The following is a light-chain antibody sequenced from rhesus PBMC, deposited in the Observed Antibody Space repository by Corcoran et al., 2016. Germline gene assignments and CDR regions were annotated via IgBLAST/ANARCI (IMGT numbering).Light chain of an antibody. J-gene: IGKJ3*01. CDR2: KAS. CDR3: QHGYDTPFT. CDR1: ENDNNY. V-gene: IGKV1-74*01. Sequence: DIQMTQSPSSLSASVGDSVTITCRARENDNNYSNWYQQKPGKAPKLLIYKASTLQCGVPSRSSGSGSGTDYTFTSRSLQPADVATYSWQHGYDTPFTFGPGTKLDIK.